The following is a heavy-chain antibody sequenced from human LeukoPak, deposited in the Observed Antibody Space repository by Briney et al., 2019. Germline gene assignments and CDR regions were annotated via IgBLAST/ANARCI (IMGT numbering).Heavy chain of an antibody. Sequence: SETLSLTCTVSGDSIISGGYHWSWIRQHPGKGLEWIGHIYNSGSPLYNTSLKSRVTISVDTSKNQFSLKLSSVTAADTAVYFCARDHTGNGHFDYWGQGTLVTVSS. D-gene: IGHD1-1*01. CDR1: GDSIISGGYH. CDR2: IYNSGSP. CDR3: ARDHTGNGHFDY. V-gene: IGHV4-31*03. J-gene: IGHJ4*02.